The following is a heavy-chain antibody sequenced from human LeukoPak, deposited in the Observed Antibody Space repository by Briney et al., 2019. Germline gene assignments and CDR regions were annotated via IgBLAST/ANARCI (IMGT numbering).Heavy chain of an antibody. CDR2: IRGAATT. CDR1: GFNFNAYT. CDR3: AKERGGHKDGLAH. V-gene: IGHV3-43*01. D-gene: IGHD2-15*01. Sequence: TGGSLRLSCATSGFNFNAYTMHWVRRAPGKGLEWVSFIRGAATTNYADSVKGRFTVSSDNSKNSLYLQMNSLRPEDSGLYYCAKERGGHKDGLAHWGRGTLVTVSS. J-gene: IGHJ4*02.